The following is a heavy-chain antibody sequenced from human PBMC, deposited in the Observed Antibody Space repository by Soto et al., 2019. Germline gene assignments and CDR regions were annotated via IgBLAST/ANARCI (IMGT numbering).Heavy chain of an antibody. Sequence: EVQLVESGGGLIQPGGSLRLSCAVSGFTVSNNYMSWVRQAPGKGLEGVSVIYSGGYTAYGDSVKGRFTISRDNSKNTRYLKTHARGANEPALFFWAPRRGGGDYWGQGTLVTVSS. CDR1: GFTVSNNY. D-gene: IGHD3-10*01. J-gene: IGHJ4*02. V-gene: IGHV3-53*01. CDR2: IYSGGYT. CDR3: APRRGGGDY.